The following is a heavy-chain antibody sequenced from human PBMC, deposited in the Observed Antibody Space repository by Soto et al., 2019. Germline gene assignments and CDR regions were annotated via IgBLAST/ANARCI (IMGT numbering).Heavy chain of an antibody. V-gene: IGHV5-51*01. Sequence: ESLKIFFRGYGYIFTNYWIGLVRQMPGKGLEWMGIIYPSDSDTRYSTSFQGQVTISAAKSINTAYLQWSSLKASDTAMYYCARRRGPDVDFDYWGQGTLVTVSS. CDR1: GYIFTNYW. CDR2: IYPSDSDT. J-gene: IGHJ4*02. CDR3: ARRRGPDVDFDY.